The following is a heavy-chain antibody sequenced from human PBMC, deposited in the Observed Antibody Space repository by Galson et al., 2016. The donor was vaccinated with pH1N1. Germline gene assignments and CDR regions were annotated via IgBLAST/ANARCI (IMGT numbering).Heavy chain of an antibody. CDR2: TYYRSKWYN. CDR1: GDSVSSNSAT. CDR3: AWTKRRGGWAFDI. Sequence: CAISGDSVSSNSATWNWIRQSPSRGLEWLGRTYYRSKWYNDYAESVKSRINISPDTSKNQLSLQLNSVTPADTAVYYCAWTKRRGGWAFDIWGQGTIITVSS. V-gene: IGHV6-1*01. D-gene: IGHD6-19*01. J-gene: IGHJ3*02.